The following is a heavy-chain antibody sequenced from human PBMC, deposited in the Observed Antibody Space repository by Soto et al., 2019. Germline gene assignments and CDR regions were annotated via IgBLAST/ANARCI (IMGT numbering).Heavy chain of an antibody. CDR1: GGSFSGYY. CDR3: ARLRITGNNYYYYYMDV. CDR2: INHSGST. J-gene: IGHJ6*03. V-gene: IGHV4-34*01. Sequence: SETLSLTCAVYGGSFSGYYWSWIRQPPGKGLEWIGEINHSGSTNYNPSLKSRVTISVDTSKNQFSLKLSSVTAADTAVYYCARLRITGNNYYYYYMDVWGKGTTVT. D-gene: IGHD1-20*01.